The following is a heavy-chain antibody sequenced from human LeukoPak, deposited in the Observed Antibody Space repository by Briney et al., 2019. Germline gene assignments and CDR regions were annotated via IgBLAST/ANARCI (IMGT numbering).Heavy chain of an antibody. CDR2: INPNSGGT. D-gene: IGHD6-13*01. CDR1: GYTFTGYY. Sequence: GASVKVFCKASGYTFTGYYMHWVRQAPGQGLEWMGWINPNSGGTNYAQKFQGRVTMTRDTSISTAYMELSRLRSDDTAVYYCARIAAAGTVHWFDPWGQGTLVTVSS. CDR3: ARIAAAGTVHWFDP. V-gene: IGHV1-2*02. J-gene: IGHJ5*02.